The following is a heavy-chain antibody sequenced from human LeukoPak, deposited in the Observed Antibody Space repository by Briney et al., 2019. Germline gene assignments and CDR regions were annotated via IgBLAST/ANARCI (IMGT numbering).Heavy chain of an antibody. Sequence: GASVTVSCKTSGYSFTDYYMHWVRQAPGQGLEWMGWINPNSGGTSSAQKFQGRVTMTRDTSITTVYMEVSWLTSDDTAIYYCARADRLDGGPYLIGPWGQGTLVTVSS. CDR3: ARADRLDGGPYLIGP. J-gene: IGHJ5*02. CDR2: INPNSGGT. CDR1: GYSFTDYY. V-gene: IGHV1-2*02. D-gene: IGHD2-21*01.